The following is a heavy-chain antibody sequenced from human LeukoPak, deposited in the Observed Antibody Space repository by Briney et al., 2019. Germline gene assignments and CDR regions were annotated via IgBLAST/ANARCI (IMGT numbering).Heavy chain of an antibody. Sequence: TETLSLTCTVSRGSMNNYYWSWIRQPAGKGLEWIGRIYSTGITHYNPTLKSRVTLSVDTSKSQFSLNLSSVTAADAAVYYCARTSATGATYFDYWGQGTLVTSSS. CDR2: IYSTGIT. J-gene: IGHJ4*02. D-gene: IGHD1-26*01. V-gene: IGHV4-4*07. CDR3: ARTSATGATYFDY. CDR1: RGSMNNYY.